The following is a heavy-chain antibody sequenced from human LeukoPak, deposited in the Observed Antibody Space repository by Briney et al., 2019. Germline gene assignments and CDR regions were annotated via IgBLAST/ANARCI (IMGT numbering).Heavy chain of an antibody. CDR2: INPNSGGT. V-gene: IGHV1-2*02. CDR3: ARDTRGYSGYDSD. D-gene: IGHD5-12*01. Sequence: ASVKVSCKASGYTFNGYYMHWVRQAPGQGLEWMGWINPNSGGTNYAQKFQGRVTMTRDTSISTAYMELSRLRSDDTAVYYCARDTRGYSGYDSDWGQGTLVTVSS. J-gene: IGHJ4*02. CDR1: GYTFNGYY.